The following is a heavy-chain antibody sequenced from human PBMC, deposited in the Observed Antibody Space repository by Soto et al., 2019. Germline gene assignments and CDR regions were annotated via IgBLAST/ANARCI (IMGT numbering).Heavy chain of an antibody. CDR3: ARVGTTHMYWFYP. Sequence: PSETLSLTCAVYGGSFSGYYWSWIRQPPGKGLEWIGEINHSGSTNCNPSLKSRVTISVDTSKNQFSLKLSSVTAADTAVYYCARVGTTHMYWFYPGRQGTRVTISS. D-gene: IGHD1-7*01. J-gene: IGHJ5*02. CDR1: GGSFSGYY. CDR2: INHSGST. V-gene: IGHV4-34*01.